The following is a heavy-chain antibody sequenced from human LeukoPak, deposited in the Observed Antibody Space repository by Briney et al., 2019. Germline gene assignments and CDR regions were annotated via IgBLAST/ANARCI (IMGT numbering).Heavy chain of an antibody. J-gene: IGHJ3*01. CDR3: ARLYWYYYDNGPGGSEAFDF. CDR2: INTNTGNP. V-gene: IGHV7-4-1*01. Sequence: ASVKVSCKTSGYTFTNYAVNWVRQAPGQGLEWMGWINTNTGNPTYAQDFTGRFVFSLDTSVSTAYLQIGSLKAEDTAVYYCARLYWYYYDNGPGGSEAFDFWGQGTMVTVSS. CDR1: GYTFTNYA. D-gene: IGHD3-22*01.